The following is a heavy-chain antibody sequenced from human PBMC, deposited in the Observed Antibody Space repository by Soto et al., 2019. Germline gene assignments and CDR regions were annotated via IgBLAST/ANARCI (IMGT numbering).Heavy chain of an antibody. D-gene: IGHD3-10*01. J-gene: IGHJ3*01. V-gene: IGHV3-66*01. CDR2: IYRNDKT. CDR3: ATWVLPEEFDAFDL. CDR1: GITVSTNY. Sequence: EVQLVESGGGLVQPGGSLRLSCAASGITVSTNYMTWVRQAPGKGLDWVSVIYRNDKTYYADSVKGRFTISRDKSKNTLYLHMNSLTADDTAVYYCATWVLPEEFDAFDLWGQGTMVTGSS.